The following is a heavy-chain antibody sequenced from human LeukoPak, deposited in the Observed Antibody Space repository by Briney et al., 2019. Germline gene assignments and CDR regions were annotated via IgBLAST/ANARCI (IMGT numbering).Heavy chain of an antibody. CDR3: ARDGGHSTDFDY. Sequence: PGGSLRLSCAASGFTFSSYGMHWVRQASGKGLEWVAFIRYDGSNKYYADSVKGRFTISRDNSKNTLYLQMNSLRAEDTAVYYCARDGGHSTDFDYWGQGTLVTVSS. J-gene: IGHJ4*02. D-gene: IGHD2/OR15-2a*01. CDR2: IRYDGSNK. CDR1: GFTFSSYG. V-gene: IGHV3-30*02.